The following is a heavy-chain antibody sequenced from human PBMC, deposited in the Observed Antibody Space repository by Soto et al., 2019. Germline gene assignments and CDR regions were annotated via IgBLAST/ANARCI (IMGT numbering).Heavy chain of an antibody. D-gene: IGHD3-10*01. CDR3: ARDMGQYYYGSGNYYYYGMDV. CDR1: GGTFSSYA. CDR2: IIPIFGTA. Sequence: QVQLVQSGAEVKKPGSSVKVSCKASGGTFSSYAISWVRQAPGQGLEWMGGIIPIFGTANYAQKFQGRVTITAEESTSTAYMELSSLRSEDTAVYYCARDMGQYYYGSGNYYYYGMDVWGQWTTVTVSS. V-gene: IGHV1-69*01. J-gene: IGHJ6*02.